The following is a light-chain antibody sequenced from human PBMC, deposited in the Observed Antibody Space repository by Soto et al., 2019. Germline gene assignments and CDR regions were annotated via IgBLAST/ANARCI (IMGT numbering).Light chain of an antibody. CDR1: HSISNS. CDR3: QQYRRYSIT. J-gene: IGKJ4*01. Sequence: DIQMTQSPSTLSASIGDRVTITCRASHSISNSLAWYQQKPGGAPKFLIYDASTLESGVPSRFSGSGSGTEFTLTISSLQPDDFATYYCQQYRRYSITFGGGTKVEIK. CDR2: DAS. V-gene: IGKV1-5*03.